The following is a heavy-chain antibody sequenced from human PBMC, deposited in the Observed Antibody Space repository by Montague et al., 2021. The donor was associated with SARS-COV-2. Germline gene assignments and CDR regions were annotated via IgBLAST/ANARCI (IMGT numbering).Heavy chain of an antibody. J-gene: IGHJ4*02. D-gene: IGHD6-13*01. CDR2: NYHSGSN. V-gene: IGHV4-4*02. CDR3: ARFFRSWTD. Sequence: SETLSLTCAVSGGSISSGNWWSCGRRPPGKGVLWLGENYHSGSNNYNPSLKSRVTISLDKTKNQSSLNLSSSAAAATAVYYCARFFRSWTDWGQGTLVTVSS. CDR1: GGSISSGNW.